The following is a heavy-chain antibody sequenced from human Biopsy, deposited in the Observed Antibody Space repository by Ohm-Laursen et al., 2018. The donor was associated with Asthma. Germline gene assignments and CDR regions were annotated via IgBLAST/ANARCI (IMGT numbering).Heavy chain of an antibody. Sequence: LSLTCTVSGDSITSGGCCWNWIRQHPGKGLEWIGYIHHSGTSYFNPSLKSRVSFSRDTSKDQFSLRLSSVTAADTAMYYCARIPRRSGSYFVDYWGQGTLVTVSS. CDR1: GDSITSGGCC. D-gene: IGHD3-22*01. V-gene: IGHV4-31*03. J-gene: IGHJ4*02. CDR2: IHHSGTS. CDR3: ARIPRRSGSYFVDY.